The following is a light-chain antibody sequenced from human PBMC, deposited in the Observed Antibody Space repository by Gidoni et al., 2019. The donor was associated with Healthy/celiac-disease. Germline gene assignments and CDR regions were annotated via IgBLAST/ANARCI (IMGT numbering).Light chain of an antibody. CDR1: KLGDKY. CDR3: QAWDSSTVV. Sequence: SYELTQPPSVSASPGQTASITSSGDKLGDKYAYGYQQKPGQSPVLVIYQDSKRPSGIPERFSGSNSGNTATLTISGTQAMDEADYYCQAWDSSTVVFGGGTKLTVL. V-gene: IGLV3-1*01. CDR2: QDS. J-gene: IGLJ2*01.